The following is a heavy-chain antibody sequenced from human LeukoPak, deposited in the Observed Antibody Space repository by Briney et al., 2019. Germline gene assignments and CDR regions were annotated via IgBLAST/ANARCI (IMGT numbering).Heavy chain of an antibody. CDR1: GYTFTSSG. D-gene: IGHD4-11*01. CDR2: ISAYNGNT. CDR3: ARCPQVTTYYYYYYMDV. V-gene: IGHV1-18*01. Sequence: ASVKVSSKASGYTFTSSGISWVRQAPGQGLEWMGWISAYNGNTNYAQKLQGRVTMTTDTSTSTAYMELRSLRSDDTAVYYCARCPQVTTYYYYYYMDVWGKGTTVTVSS. J-gene: IGHJ6*03.